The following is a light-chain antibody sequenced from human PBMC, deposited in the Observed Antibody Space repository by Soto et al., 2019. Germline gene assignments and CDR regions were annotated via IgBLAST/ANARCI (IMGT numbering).Light chain of an antibody. J-gene: IGLJ2*01. Sequence: QSVLTQPPSVSGAPGQTVTISCTGSSSNIGAGYSVHWYQQRPGKAPKLLISDSDNRPSGVPDRFSGSKSGTSASLAITGLQAEDEADYYCKSYDNSHDWDVIFGGGTKVTVL. CDR2: DSD. CDR1: SSNIGAGYS. CDR3: KSYDNSHDWDVI. V-gene: IGLV1-40*01.